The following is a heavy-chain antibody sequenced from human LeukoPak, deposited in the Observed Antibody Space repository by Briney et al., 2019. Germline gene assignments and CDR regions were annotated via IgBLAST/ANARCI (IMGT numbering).Heavy chain of an antibody. Sequence: GGSLRLSCAASGFTFSSYAMSWVRQAPGKGLEWVSAISGSGGSTYNADSVKGRFTISRDNSKNTLYLQMNSLRAEDTAVYYCAKNRVVVPAAMRSWGQGTLVTVSS. CDR3: AKNRVVVPAAMRS. V-gene: IGHV3-23*01. D-gene: IGHD2-2*01. J-gene: IGHJ5*02. CDR1: GFTFSSYA. CDR2: ISGSGGST.